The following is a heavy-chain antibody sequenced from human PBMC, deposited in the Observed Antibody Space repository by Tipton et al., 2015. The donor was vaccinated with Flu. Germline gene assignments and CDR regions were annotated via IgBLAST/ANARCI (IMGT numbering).Heavy chain of an antibody. CDR3: ARDLDYYDSSGYYYAFDY. Sequence: SLRLSCAASGFTFSIYEMNWVRQAPGEGLEWISYISSSGSTIYYADSVEGRFTISRDNAKNSLYLQMNSLRAEDTAVYYCARDLDYYDSSGYYYAFDYWGQGTLVTVSS. V-gene: IGHV3-48*03. CDR1: GFTFSIYE. D-gene: IGHD3-22*01. J-gene: IGHJ4*02. CDR2: ISSSGSTI.